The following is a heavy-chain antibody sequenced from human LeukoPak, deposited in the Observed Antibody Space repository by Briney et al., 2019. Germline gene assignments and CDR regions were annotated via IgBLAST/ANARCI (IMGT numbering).Heavy chain of an antibody. Sequence: ASVKVSCKASGYTFTSYGISWVRQAPGQGLEWMGWISPYNGNTNYAQKLQGRVSMTTDTSTSTAYMELRSLRSDDTAVYSCAKETSGSYIGTCDSWGQGTLVTVSS. CDR3: AKETSGSYIGTCDS. CDR2: ISPYNGNT. V-gene: IGHV1-18*01. D-gene: IGHD1-26*01. J-gene: IGHJ4*02. CDR1: GYTFTSYG.